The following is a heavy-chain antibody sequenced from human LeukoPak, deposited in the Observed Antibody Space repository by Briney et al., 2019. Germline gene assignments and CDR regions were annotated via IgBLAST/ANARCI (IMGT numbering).Heavy chain of an antibody. J-gene: IGHJ4*02. D-gene: IGHD1-14*01. Sequence: QPGGSLKLSCAASGFSFSGSVIHWVRQAPGKGLEWVGHIRSKDNNGATAYSASVKGRFTISRDDSKTTLYLQMNSLRTEDTAVYYCTTVRDRTHLFTGRWGQGTLVTVSS. CDR2: IRSKDNNGAT. V-gene: IGHV3-73*01. CDR1: GFSFSGSV. CDR3: TTVRDRTHLFTGR.